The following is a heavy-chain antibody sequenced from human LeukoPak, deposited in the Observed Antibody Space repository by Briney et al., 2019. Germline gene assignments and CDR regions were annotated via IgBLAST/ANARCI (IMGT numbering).Heavy chain of an antibody. CDR2: ISISGSTI. Sequence: GGSLRLSCGASGFTFSSFEMNWVRQAPGKGLEWVSYISISGSTIYYADSVKGRFTISRDNAKNSLYLQMNSLRAEDTAVYYCARGYCTSASCYPFDCWGQGTLVTVSS. CDR1: GFTFSSFE. D-gene: IGHD2-2*01. CDR3: ARGYCTSASCYPFDC. V-gene: IGHV3-48*03. J-gene: IGHJ4*02.